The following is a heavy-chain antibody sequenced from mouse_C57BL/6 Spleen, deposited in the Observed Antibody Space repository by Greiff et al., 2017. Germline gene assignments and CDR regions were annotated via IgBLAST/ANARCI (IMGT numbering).Heavy chain of an antibody. D-gene: IGHD2-2*01. V-gene: IGHV1-9*01. CDR2: ILPGSGST. J-gene: IGHJ4*01. CDR1: GYTFTGYW. CDR3: ARNDGYDAPGRYAMDY. Sequence: VQLQQSGAELMKPGASVKLSCKATGYTFTGYWIEWVKQRPGHGLEWIGEILPGSGSTNYNETFKGKATFTADTSSNTAYMQLSSLTTEDSAISYCARNDGYDAPGRYAMDYWGQGTSVTVSS.